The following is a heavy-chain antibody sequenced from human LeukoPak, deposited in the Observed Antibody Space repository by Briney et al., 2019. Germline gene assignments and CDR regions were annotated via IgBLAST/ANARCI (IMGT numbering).Heavy chain of an antibody. CDR1: GFPFSSYV. CDR2: INHNAEMI. Sequence: GGSLRLSCEASGFPFSSYVMSWVRQAPGMGLEWIAYINHNAEMIFYPDFVKGRFTISRDNAKNSLYLQMNALRDEDTAIYYCARDHDWAFDLWGQGTLVTVSS. D-gene: IGHD3-9*01. J-gene: IGHJ4*02. V-gene: IGHV3-48*02. CDR3: ARDHDWAFDL.